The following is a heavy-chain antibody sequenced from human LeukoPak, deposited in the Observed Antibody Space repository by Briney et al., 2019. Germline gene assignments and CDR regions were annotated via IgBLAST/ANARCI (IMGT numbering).Heavy chain of an antibody. Sequence: GGSLRLSCAASGFTFDNYAMHWVRQAPGKGLEWLSIISWNSGYIGYADSVKGRFTISRDNAKKSLDLQMNSLRAEDTAFYYCAKVRGTYSSGYFFDYWGQGTLVTASS. CDR3: AKVRGTYSSGYFFDY. J-gene: IGHJ4*02. D-gene: IGHD6-19*01. V-gene: IGHV3-9*01. CDR1: GFTFDNYA. CDR2: ISWNSGYI.